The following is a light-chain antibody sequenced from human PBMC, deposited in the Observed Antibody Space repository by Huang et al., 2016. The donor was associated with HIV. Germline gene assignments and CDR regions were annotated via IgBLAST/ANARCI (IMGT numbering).Light chain of an antibody. CDR3: QQYNNWPGYT. Sequence: EIVMTQSPATLSVSPGERATLSCRASQSVSSNLAWYQQKPGQSPRLLIYGASTRATGIPARFSGSGSGTEFKINISSLQSEDFAVYYCQQYNNWPGYTFGQGTKLEIK. V-gene: IGKV3-15*01. CDR1: QSVSSN. CDR2: GAS. J-gene: IGKJ2*01.